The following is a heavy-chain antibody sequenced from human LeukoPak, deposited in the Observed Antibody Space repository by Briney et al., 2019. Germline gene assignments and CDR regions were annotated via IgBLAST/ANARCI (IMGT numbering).Heavy chain of an antibody. Sequence: GESLKISCKTSGYSFSDFWIGWVRQRPGKGLEWMGIIYPADSDTRYSPSFQGQVTISADKSISTAYLQWSSLKASDTAMYYCARLGVGVTFDYWGQGTLVTVSS. V-gene: IGHV5-51*01. D-gene: IGHD2-15*01. CDR3: ARLGVGVTFDY. CDR2: IYPADSDT. CDR1: GYSFSDFW. J-gene: IGHJ4*02.